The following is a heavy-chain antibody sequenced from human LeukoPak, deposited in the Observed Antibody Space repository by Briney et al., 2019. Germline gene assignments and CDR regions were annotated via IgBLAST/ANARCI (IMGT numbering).Heavy chain of an antibody. V-gene: IGHV3-30*18. CDR2: ISYDGSNK. Sequence: GGSLRLSCVASGFTFSSYGMHWVRQAPGKGLEWVAVISYDGSNKYYADSVNGRFTISRDNSKNTLYLQMNSLRAEDTAVYYCAKDVDYGDYWDYWGQGTLVTVSS. J-gene: IGHJ4*02. CDR3: AKDVDYGDYWDY. CDR1: GFTFSSYG. D-gene: IGHD4-17*01.